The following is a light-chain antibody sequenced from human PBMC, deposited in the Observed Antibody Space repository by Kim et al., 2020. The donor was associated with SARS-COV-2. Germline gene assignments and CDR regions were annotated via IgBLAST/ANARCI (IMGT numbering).Light chain of an antibody. J-gene: IGLJ2*01. CDR1: SLRSYY. Sequence: VAWGQKVRITCQGESLRSYYATWYQQKPGQAPILVIYGKNNRPSGIPDRFSGSSSGNTASLTITGTQAGDEADYYCNSRDNNDNVVFGGGTKLTVL. V-gene: IGLV3-19*01. CDR3: NSRDNNDNVV. CDR2: GKN.